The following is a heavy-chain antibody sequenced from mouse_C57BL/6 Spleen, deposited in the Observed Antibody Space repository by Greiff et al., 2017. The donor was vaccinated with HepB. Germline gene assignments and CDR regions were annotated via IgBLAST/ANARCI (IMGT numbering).Heavy chain of an antibody. CDR2: ISSGSSTI. CDR1: GFTFSDYG. CDR3: ASYYYGSSYVGYAMDY. V-gene: IGHV5-17*01. D-gene: IGHD1-1*01. J-gene: IGHJ4*01. Sequence: EVQRVESGGGLVKPGGSLKLSCAASGFTFSDYGMHWVRQAPEKGLEWAAYISSGSSTIYYADTVKGRFTISRDNAKNTLFLQMTSLRSEDTAMYYCASYYYGSSYVGYAMDYWGQGTSVTVSS.